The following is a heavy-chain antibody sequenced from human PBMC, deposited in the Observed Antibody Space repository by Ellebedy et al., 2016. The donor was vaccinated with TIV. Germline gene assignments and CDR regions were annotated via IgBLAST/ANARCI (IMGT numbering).Heavy chain of an antibody. J-gene: IGHJ6*02. CDR3: ARVPHYYGMDV. Sequence: GESLKISCAASGFTFSDYYMSWVRQAPGKGLEWVANIKQDGSEKYYVDSVKGRFTISRDNAKNSLYLQMNSLRAEDTAVYYCARVPHYYGMDVWGQGTTVTVSS. CDR2: IKQDGSEK. V-gene: IGHV3-7*01. CDR1: GFTFSDYY.